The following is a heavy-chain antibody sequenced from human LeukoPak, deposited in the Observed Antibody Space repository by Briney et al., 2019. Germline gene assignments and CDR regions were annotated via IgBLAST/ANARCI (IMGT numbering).Heavy chain of an antibody. Sequence: GASVKVSCKDSGGTFSSYAISWVRQAPGQGLEWMGGIIPIFGTANYTQKFQGRVTITADESTSTAYMELSSLRSEDTAVYYCAREWTFFGVVSYYYYYMDVWGKGTTVTVSS. CDR1: GGTFSSYA. J-gene: IGHJ6*03. CDR2: IIPIFGTA. D-gene: IGHD3-3*01. V-gene: IGHV1-69*13. CDR3: AREWTFFGVVSYYYYYMDV.